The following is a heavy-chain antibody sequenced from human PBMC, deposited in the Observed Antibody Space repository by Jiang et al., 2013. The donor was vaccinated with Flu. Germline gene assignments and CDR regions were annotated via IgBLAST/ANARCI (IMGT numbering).Heavy chain of an antibody. J-gene: IGHJ3*02. CDR2: IKSKTDGGTT. D-gene: IGHD6-13*01. Sequence: QLVESGGGLVKPGGSLRLSCAASGFTFSNAWMSWVRQAPGKGLEWVGRIKSKTDGGTTDYAAPVKGRFTISRDDSKNTLYLQMNSLKTEDTAVYYCTYSSSWSDAFDIWGQGTMVTVSS. CDR3: TYSSSWSDAFDI. CDR1: GFTFSNAW. V-gene: IGHV3-15*01.